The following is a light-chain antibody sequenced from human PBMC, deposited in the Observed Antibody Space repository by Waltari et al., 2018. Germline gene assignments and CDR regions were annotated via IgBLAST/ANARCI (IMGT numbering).Light chain of an antibody. Sequence: EIVLTQSPATLSLSPGEGATLPCRANHSINNYLAWYQQRPGQAPRLLIYDASNRATGIPARFSGSGSGTDFTLTISSLEPEDFAVYYCQQCSHQFTFGPGTKVDI. J-gene: IGKJ3*01. CDR1: HSINNY. V-gene: IGKV3-11*01. CDR3: QQCSHQFT. CDR2: DAS.